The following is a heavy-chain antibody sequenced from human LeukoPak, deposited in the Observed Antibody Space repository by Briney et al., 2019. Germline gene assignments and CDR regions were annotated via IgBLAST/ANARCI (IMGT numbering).Heavy chain of an antibody. D-gene: IGHD6-13*01. Sequence: SEALSLTCTVSGYSISSGYYWGWIRQPPGKGLEWIGSIYHSGSTYYNPSLKSRVTISVDTSKNQFSLKLSSVTAADTAVYYCARGGGSSWYGDDAFDIWGQGTMVTVSS. CDR2: IYHSGST. CDR3: ARGGGSSWYGDDAFDI. CDR1: GYSISSGYY. V-gene: IGHV4-38-2*02. J-gene: IGHJ3*02.